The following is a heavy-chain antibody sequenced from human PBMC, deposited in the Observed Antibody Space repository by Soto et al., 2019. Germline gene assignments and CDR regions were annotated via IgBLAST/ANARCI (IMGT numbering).Heavy chain of an antibody. CDR3: TSPYYYGSGSYLV. CDR2: IKSKTDGGTT. Sequence: EVQLVESGGGLVKPGGSLRLSCAASGFTFSNAWMSWVRQAPGKGLEWVGRIKSKTDGGTTDYAAPAKGRFTISRDDSKNTLYLQMNSLKTEDTAVYYCTSPYYYGSGSYLVWGQGTLVTVSS. CDR1: GFTFSNAW. V-gene: IGHV3-15*01. J-gene: IGHJ4*02. D-gene: IGHD3-10*01.